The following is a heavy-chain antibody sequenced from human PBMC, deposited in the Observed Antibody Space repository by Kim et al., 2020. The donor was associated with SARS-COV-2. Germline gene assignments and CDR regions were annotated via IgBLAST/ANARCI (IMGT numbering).Heavy chain of an antibody. CDR2: T. CDR3: IRAGWYYFDF. V-gene: IGHV3-74*03. Sequence: TTCADAVKDRFNIPRDNAKNTVYLRMNSLGGEDTAVYYCIRAGWYYFDFWGQGTLVTVSS. J-gene: IGHJ4*02. D-gene: IGHD6-19*01.